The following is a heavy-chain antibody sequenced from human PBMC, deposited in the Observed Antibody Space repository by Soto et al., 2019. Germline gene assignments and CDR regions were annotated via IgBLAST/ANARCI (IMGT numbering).Heavy chain of an antibody. Sequence: WGSLRLSCAASGFTFSSYAMHWVRQAPGKGLEWVAVISYDGSNKYYADSVKGRFTISRDNSKNTLYLQMNSLRAEDTAVYYCARDLGYYDSSGYNFPDYWGQGTLVTVSS. D-gene: IGHD3-22*01. V-gene: IGHV3-30-3*01. CDR3: ARDLGYYDSSGYNFPDY. J-gene: IGHJ4*02. CDR1: GFTFSSYA. CDR2: ISYDGSNK.